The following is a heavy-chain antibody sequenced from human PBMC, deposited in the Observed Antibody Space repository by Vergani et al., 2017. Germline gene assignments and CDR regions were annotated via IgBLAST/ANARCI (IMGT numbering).Heavy chain of an antibody. Sequence: QVQLVQSGAEVKKPGASVKVSCKASGYTFTSYAMHWVRQAPGQRLEWMGWINAGNGNTKYSQKFQGRVTITRDTSASTAYMELCSLRSEDTAVYYCAREWFYDYVWGSYRLRGGYYFDYWGQGTLVTVSS. J-gene: IGHJ4*02. D-gene: IGHD3-16*02. CDR1: GYTFTSYA. V-gene: IGHV1-3*01. CDR3: AREWFYDYVWGSYRLRGGYYFDY. CDR2: INAGNGNT.